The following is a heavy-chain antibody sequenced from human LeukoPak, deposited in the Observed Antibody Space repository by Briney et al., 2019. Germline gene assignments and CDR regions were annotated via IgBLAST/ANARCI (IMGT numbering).Heavy chain of an antibody. J-gene: IGHJ3*01. D-gene: IGHD6-19*01. V-gene: IGHV4-59*08. CDR3: ARPQAGNAFDV. CDR1: GGSINNDY. Sequence: SETLSLTCSVSGGSINNDYWGWVRQPPGKELEWIGYIYYIGSTTYNPSLGSRVTISLDTSKNQFSLRLTSVTAADTAVYYCARPQAGNAFDVWGQGTMVTVSS. CDR2: IYYIGST.